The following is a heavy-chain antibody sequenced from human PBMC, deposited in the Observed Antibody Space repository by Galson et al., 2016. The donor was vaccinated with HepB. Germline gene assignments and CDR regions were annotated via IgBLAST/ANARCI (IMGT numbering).Heavy chain of an antibody. CDR1: GFNFGSYA. J-gene: IGHJ4*02. D-gene: IGHD6-19*01. V-gene: IGHV3-23*01. Sequence: RLSCAGSGFNFGSYAMSWLRQAPGKGLEWVSAISGSGLKTHYADSVQGRFIISRENSMSTVYLQMTSLRDEDTAIYFCAKETGQSVAGPFESWDQGALVTVSS. CDR3: AKETGQSVAGPFES. CDR2: ISGSGLKT.